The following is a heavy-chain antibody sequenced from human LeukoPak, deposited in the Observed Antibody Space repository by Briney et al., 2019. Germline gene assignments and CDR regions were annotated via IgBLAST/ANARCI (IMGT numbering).Heavy chain of an antibody. Sequence: GVSLRLSCLASGFTFSRYNMNRVRRAPGKGLEWVSSISSGSSSILYAHPVKGRFLISRDNAQNSLHLQMNSLTAEDTAVCYCGKFVIYEGEDFWGQGTLVAVSS. CDR2: ISSGSSSI. CDR3: GKFVIYEGEDF. CDR1: GFTFSRYN. D-gene: IGHD2-21*01. J-gene: IGHJ4*02. V-gene: IGHV3-21*01.